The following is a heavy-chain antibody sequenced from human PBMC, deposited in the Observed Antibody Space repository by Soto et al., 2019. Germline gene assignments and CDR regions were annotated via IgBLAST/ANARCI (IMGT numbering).Heavy chain of an antibody. J-gene: IGHJ6*02. Sequence: EVQLVESGGGLVKPGGSLRLSSAASGFTFSSYSINWVRQAPGKGLGWGSSISSSSTYRNYADPVQGRFTISRDNAKNSRSLQMNSRRAEDAAVYYCARDSSWNGDTYYYYYYGMDVWGQGTTVTVSS. CDR3: ARDSSWNGDTYYYYYYGMDV. CDR1: GFTFSSYS. V-gene: IGHV3-21*01. D-gene: IGHD1-1*01. CDR2: ISSSSTYR.